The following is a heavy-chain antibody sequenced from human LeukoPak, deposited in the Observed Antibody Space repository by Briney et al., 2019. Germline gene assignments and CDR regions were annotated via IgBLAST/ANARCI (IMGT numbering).Heavy chain of an antibody. J-gene: IGHJ4*02. CDR3: ARHYGSGSELDC. CDR1: GGSISSYY. V-gene: IGHV4-4*07. CDR2: IYSSGST. Sequence: SETLSLTCTVSGGSISSYYWSWIRQPAGKGLEWIGRIYSSGSTNYNPSLKSRVTLSVDTSKNQFSLRLRSVTAADTAVYYCARHYGSGSELDCWGQGTLVTVSS. D-gene: IGHD3-10*01.